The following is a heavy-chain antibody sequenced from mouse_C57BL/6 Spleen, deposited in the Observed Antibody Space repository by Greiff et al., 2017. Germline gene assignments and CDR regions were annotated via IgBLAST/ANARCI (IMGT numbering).Heavy chain of an antibody. D-gene: IGHD1-1*01. CDR3: ARPYGSSYYFDY. CDR1: GYAFSSYW. Sequence: QVQLQQPGAELVKPGASVKISCKASGYAFSSYWMNWVKQRPGKGLEWIGQIYPGDGDTNYNGKFKGKATLTADKSSSTAYMQLSSLTSEDSAVYFCARPYGSSYYFDYWGQGTTLTVSS. J-gene: IGHJ2*01. CDR2: IYPGDGDT. V-gene: IGHV1-80*01.